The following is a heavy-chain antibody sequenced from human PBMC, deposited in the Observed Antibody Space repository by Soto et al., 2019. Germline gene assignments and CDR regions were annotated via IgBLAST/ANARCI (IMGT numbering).Heavy chain of an antibody. CDR2: IKQDGSEK. Sequence: GGSLRLSCAASGFTFSSYWMSWVRQAPGKGLEWVANIKQDGSEKYYVDSVKGRFTISRDNAKNSLYLQMNSLRAEDTAVYYCARGVGTVTTRYYYYGMDVWGQGTTVTVSS. V-gene: IGHV3-7*05. CDR1: GFTFSSYW. D-gene: IGHD4-17*01. J-gene: IGHJ6*02. CDR3: ARGVGTVTTRYYYYGMDV.